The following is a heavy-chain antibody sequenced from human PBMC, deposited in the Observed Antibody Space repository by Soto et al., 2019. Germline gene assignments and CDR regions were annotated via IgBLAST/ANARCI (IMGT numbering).Heavy chain of an antibody. J-gene: IGHJ4*02. Sequence: GGSLRLSCAASGFTFSSYAMHWVRQAPGKGLEWVAVISYDGSNKYYADSVKGRFTISRDTSKNTLYLQMDSLGAEDTAIYYCAKVVGDGNDYYDFWAQGTLVTVSS. CDR1: GFTFSSYA. CDR2: ISYDGSNK. D-gene: IGHD3-22*01. V-gene: IGHV3-30-3*01. CDR3: AKVVGDGNDYYDF.